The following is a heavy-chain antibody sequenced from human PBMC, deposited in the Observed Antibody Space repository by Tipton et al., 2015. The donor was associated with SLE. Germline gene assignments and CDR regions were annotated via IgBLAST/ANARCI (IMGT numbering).Heavy chain of an antibody. Sequence: TLSLTCTVSGGSVSSGSYYWSWIRQPPGKGLEWIGYIDDSGNTDYTPSLKSRVTISVDTSKNQFSLKLTSVTAADTAVYYCARGGLSLGELSLYRYFDYWGQGTLVTVSS. CDR3: ARGGLSLGELSLYRYFDY. CDR2: IDDSGNT. J-gene: IGHJ4*02. V-gene: IGHV4-61*01. D-gene: IGHD3-16*01. CDR1: GGSVSSGSYY.